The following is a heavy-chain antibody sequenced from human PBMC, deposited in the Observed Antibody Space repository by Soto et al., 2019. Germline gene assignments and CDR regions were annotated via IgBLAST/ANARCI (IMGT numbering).Heavy chain of an antibody. Sequence: PGGSLRLSCAASGFTFSDYYMSWIRQAPGKGLEWVSYISSSSSYTYYADSVKGRFTISRDNAKNTLYLQMNSLRAEDTAVYYCAKDSLAAAGYFDYWGKGTLVTVSS. V-gene: IGHV3-11*06. CDR2: ISSSSSYT. D-gene: IGHD6-13*01. CDR3: AKDSLAAAGYFDY. J-gene: IGHJ4*02. CDR1: GFTFSDYY.